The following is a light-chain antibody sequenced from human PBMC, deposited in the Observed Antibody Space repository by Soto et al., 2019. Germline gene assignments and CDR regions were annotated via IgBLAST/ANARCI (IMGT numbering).Light chain of an antibody. CDR3: QQYGSSPGT. CDR1: QSVSSRY. CDR2: GAS. Sequence: EIVLTQSPGTLSLSPGDTATLSCRASQSVSSRYLGWYQQRPGQAPRLLIYGASSRATGIPDRFSGSGSGTDFTLTISRLEPEDFAVYYCQQYGSSPGTFGQGTKVEIK. J-gene: IGKJ1*01. V-gene: IGKV3-20*01.